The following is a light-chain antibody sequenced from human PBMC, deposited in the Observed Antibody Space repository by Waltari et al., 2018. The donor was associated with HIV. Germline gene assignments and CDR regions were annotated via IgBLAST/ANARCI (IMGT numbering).Light chain of an antibody. J-gene: IGLJ2*01. Sequence: QSALTQPASVSGSLGQSITVSCTGTTSDIGDYDSVSWYQQLPDKAPTLIIYEVSNRPAVVSHRFSGAKSGNTASLTISGLQSDDESTYFCSSYTAANTILFGGGTKLTVL. V-gene: IGLV2-14*01. CDR1: TSDIGDYDS. CDR3: SSYTAANTIL. CDR2: EVS.